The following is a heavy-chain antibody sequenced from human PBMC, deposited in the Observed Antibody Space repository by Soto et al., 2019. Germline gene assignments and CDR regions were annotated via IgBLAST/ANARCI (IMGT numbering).Heavy chain of an antibody. J-gene: IGHJ1*01. CDR1: GGTFSSYA. Sequence: QVQLVQSGAEMKKPGSSVKVSCKASGGTFSSYAISWVRQAPGQGLEWMGGIIPVFGTANYAQKFQGRVTXXAXEXXSTAYMELTSLRSEDTAVYYCATHRMVGATADFQHWGQGTLVTVSS. CDR3: ATHRMVGATADFQH. D-gene: IGHD1-26*01. V-gene: IGHV1-69*12. CDR2: IIPVFGTA.